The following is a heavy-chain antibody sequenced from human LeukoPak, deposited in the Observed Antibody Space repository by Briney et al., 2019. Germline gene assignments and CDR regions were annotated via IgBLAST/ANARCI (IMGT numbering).Heavy chain of an antibody. CDR3: ARIPPLGHDRVDF. CDR1: GFIFSNFW. D-gene: IGHD7-27*01. V-gene: IGHV3-7*01. Sequence: GGSLRLSCAASGFIFSNFWMSWVRQAPGRGLEWVANINQDGSVKNSVDSVKGRFTISRDNAKNSLYLQMNSLRVEDTAVYYCARIPPLGHDRVDFWGQGALVTVSS. J-gene: IGHJ4*02. CDR2: INQDGSVK.